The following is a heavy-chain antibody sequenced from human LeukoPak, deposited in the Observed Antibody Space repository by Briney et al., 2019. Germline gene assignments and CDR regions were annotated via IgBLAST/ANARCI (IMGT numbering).Heavy chain of an antibody. D-gene: IGHD3-9*01. V-gene: IGHV3-23*01. CDR1: GFTFSTSV. CDR3: ARDSEYFDWLLPNWFDP. Sequence: GGSLRLSCAVSGFTFSTSVMTWVRQAPGKGLEWVSGISGSGTSTYYADSVKGRFTISRDNSKSTLYLQMNSLRAEDTAVYYCARDSEYFDWLLPNWFDPWGQGTLVTVSS. CDR2: ISGSGTST. J-gene: IGHJ5*02.